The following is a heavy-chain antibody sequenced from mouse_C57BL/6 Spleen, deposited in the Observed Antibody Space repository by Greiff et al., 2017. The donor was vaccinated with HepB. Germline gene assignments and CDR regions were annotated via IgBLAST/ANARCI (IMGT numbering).Heavy chain of an antibody. CDR1: GYTFTSYW. J-gene: IGHJ3*01. CDR2: INPSNGGT. Sequence: QVQLQQPGTELVKPGASVKLSCKASGYTFTSYWMHWVKQRPGQGLEWIGNINPSNGGTNYNEKFKSNATLTVDKSYSTAYMQLSSLTSEDSAVYYCARCMDDSSGYPGFAYWGQGTLVTVSA. D-gene: IGHD3-2*02. CDR3: ARCMDDSSGYPGFAY. V-gene: IGHV1-53*01.